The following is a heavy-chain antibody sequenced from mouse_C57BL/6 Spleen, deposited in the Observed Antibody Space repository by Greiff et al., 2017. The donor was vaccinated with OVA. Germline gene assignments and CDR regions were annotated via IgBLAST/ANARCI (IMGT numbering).Heavy chain of an antibody. D-gene: IGHD2-4*01. CDR2: ISSGSSTI. Sequence: EVMLVESGGGLVKPGGSLKLSCAASGFTFSDYGMHWVRQAPEKGLEWVAYISSGSSTIYYADTVKGRFTISRDKAKNTLFLQMTSLRSEDTAMYYCARHDYDGGYAMDYWGQGTSVTVSS. V-gene: IGHV5-17*01. J-gene: IGHJ4*01. CDR3: ARHDYDGGYAMDY. CDR1: GFTFSDYG.